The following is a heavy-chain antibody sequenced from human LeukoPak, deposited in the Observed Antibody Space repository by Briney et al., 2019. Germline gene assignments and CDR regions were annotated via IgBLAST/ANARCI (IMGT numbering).Heavy chain of an antibody. D-gene: IGHD2-2*01. Sequence: SVKVSFKASGGTFSIYAISWVRQAPGQGLEWMGGIIPIFGTANYAQKFQGRVTITADESTSTAYMELSSLRSEDTAVYYCARGNIVVVPAAKDLYYYYGMDVWGQGTTVTVSS. J-gene: IGHJ6*02. CDR3: ARGNIVVVPAAKDLYYYYGMDV. V-gene: IGHV1-69*13. CDR1: GGTFSIYA. CDR2: IIPIFGTA.